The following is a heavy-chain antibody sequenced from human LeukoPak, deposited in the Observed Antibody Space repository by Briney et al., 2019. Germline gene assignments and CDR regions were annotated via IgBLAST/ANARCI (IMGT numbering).Heavy chain of an antibody. CDR2: INRDGTYT. Sequence: SGGSLRLSCAASGFTFNNYWMHWVRQAPGKGLVWVSRINRDGTYTTYADSVKGRFTISRDNAKNTLYLQMNSLRAEDTAVYYCAKNLRASSSWYGDYYYGMDVWGQGTTVTVSS. D-gene: IGHD6-13*01. CDR1: GFTFNNYW. V-gene: IGHV3-74*03. J-gene: IGHJ6*02. CDR3: AKNLRASSSWYGDYYYGMDV.